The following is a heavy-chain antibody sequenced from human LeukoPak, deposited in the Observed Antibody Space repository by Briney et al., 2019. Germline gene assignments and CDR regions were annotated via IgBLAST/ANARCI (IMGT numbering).Heavy chain of an antibody. D-gene: IGHD6-19*01. CDR1: QSSPTYS. CDR3: GTARLALPGPVWFDP. J-gene: IGHJ5*02. Sequence: ASVTGSCKAGQSSPTYSFGWVRQPPGQGLEWMGWIRAYNSNTQYAQKFQDRVTMTTDTSTNTAYLDLTSHTSDDTAEYYCGTARLALPGPVWFDPWGQGILVTVSS. CDR2: IRAYNSNT. V-gene: IGHV1-18*01.